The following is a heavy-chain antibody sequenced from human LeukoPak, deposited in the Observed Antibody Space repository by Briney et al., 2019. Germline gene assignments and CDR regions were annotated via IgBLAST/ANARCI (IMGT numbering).Heavy chain of an antibody. J-gene: IGHJ2*01. V-gene: IGHV4-30-2*01. Sequence: PSQTLSLTCTVSGGSISSGGYYWSWIRQPPGKGLEWIGYIYHSGSTYYNPSLKSRVTISVDRSKNQFSLKLSSVTAADTAVYYCARSPYGDYSGWYFDLWGRGTLVTVSS. CDR1: GGSISSGGYY. CDR3: ARSPYGDYSGWYFDL. CDR2: IYHSGST. D-gene: IGHD4-17*01.